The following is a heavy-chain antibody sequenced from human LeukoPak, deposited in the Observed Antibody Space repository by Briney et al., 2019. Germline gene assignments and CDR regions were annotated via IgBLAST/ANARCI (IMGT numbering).Heavy chain of an antibody. CDR1: GYTFTFYY. CDR3: ARSSTVTVARWHFDL. J-gene: IGHJ2*01. V-gene: IGHV1-46*01. CDR2: IHPSGGST. Sequence: ASVKVSCKASGYTFTFYYIHWVRQTPGQGLEWMGKIHPSGGSTSYPQRFQGRVTMTRDTSTSTVYMELSSLGSEHTAVYFCARSSTVTVARWHFDLWGRGTLVTVSS. D-gene: IGHD4-17*01.